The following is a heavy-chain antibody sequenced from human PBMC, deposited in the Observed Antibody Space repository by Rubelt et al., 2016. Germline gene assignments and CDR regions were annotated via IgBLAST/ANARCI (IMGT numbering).Heavy chain of an antibody. V-gene: IGHV4-39*01. D-gene: IGHD5-18*01. Sequence: QLQLQESGPGLVKPSETLSLTCTVSGGSISSSSYYWGWIRQPPGKGLEWIGSIYYSGSTYYNPSLKSRVTISVDTSKNQFSLKLSSVTAADTAVYYCARLPKRGYNYGRYFDYWGQGTLVTVSS. J-gene: IGHJ4*02. CDR1: GGSISSSSYY. CDR3: ARLPKRGYNYGRYFDY. CDR2: IYYSGST.